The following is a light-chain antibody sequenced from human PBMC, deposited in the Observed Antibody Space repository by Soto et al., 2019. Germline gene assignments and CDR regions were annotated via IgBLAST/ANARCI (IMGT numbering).Light chain of an antibody. V-gene: IGLV2-14*01. J-gene: IGLJ1*01. CDR2: EVS. Sequence: QSVLTQPASVSGSPGQSITISCTGTSSDVGGYSYVSWYQQHPGKAPKLIIYEVSNRPSGVSNRFSGSKSGNTASLTISGLQAEDEADYYFNSYTSKSTGVFGTGTKVTVL. CDR3: NSYTSKSTGV. CDR1: SSDVGGYSY.